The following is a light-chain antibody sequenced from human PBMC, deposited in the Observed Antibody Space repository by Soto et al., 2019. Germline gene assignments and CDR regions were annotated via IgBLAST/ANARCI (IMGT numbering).Light chain of an antibody. CDR3: QQYGSSPRT. Sequence: EVVMTQSPATLSVSPGERATLSCRASQSVISYLAWYQQKPGQAPRLLIYGASSRETGIPDRFSGSGSGTEFTLTISRLEPEDFAVYYCQQYGSSPRTFGQGTKVDIK. CDR1: QSVISY. V-gene: IGKV3-20*01. J-gene: IGKJ1*01. CDR2: GAS.